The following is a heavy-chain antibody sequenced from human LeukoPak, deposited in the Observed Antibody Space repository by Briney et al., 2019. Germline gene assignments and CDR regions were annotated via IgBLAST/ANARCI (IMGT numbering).Heavy chain of an antibody. D-gene: IGHD3-3*01. Sequence: APGKVSCKGSGYIFRENSLHWGRQAPGKRVEWVGRFDPENDETIYAQKFQGRVIMTGDTSTDTAYMELRSLRPEDTAVYYCATQGITIFGVVPVVESNWFDPWGQGTLVTVSS. J-gene: IGHJ5*02. CDR2: FDPENDET. CDR3: ATQGITIFGVVPVVESNWFDP. V-gene: IGHV1-24*01. CDR1: GYIFRENS.